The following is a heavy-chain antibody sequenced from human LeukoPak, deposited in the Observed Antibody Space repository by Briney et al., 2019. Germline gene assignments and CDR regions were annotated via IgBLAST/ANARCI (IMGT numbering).Heavy chain of an antibody. CDR3: ARELYYYDSSGYHYYFDY. CDR2: INPNSGGA. V-gene: IGHV1-2*02. J-gene: IGHJ4*02. Sequence: GASVKVSCKASGYTFTGYYMHWVRQAPGQGLEWMGWINPNSGGAKYAQNFQGRVIMTTDTSISTAYMELSSLRSEDTAVYYCARELYYYDSSGYHYYFDYWGQGTLVTVSS. D-gene: IGHD3-22*01. CDR1: GYTFTGYY.